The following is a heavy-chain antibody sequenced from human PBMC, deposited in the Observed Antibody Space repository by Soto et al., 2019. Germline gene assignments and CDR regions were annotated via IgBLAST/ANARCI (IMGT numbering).Heavy chain of an antibody. CDR2: IIPIFGTA. D-gene: IGHD3-10*01. J-gene: IGHJ6*02. CDR1: GDIFSSYA. Sequence: ASVKVSCKASGDIFSSYAISWVRQAPGQGLEWMGGIIPIFGTANYAQKFQGRVTITADESTSTAYMELSSLRSEDTAVYYCARSYGSGSSRYYYYGMDVWGQGTTVTVSS. CDR3: ARSYGSGSSRYYYYGMDV. V-gene: IGHV1-69*13.